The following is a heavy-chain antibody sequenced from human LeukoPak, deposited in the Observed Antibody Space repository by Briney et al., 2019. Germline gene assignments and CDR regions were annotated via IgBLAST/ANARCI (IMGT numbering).Heavy chain of an antibody. J-gene: IGHJ3*02. CDR3: ARHSGHSSTNDAFDI. Sequence: SETLSLTCTVSGGSISRYYWSWIRQPPGKGLEWIGYVYYSGSTNYNPSLKSRVTISVDMSKNQFSLKLTSVTAADTAVYYCARHSGHSSTNDAFDIWGQGTMVIVSS. D-gene: IGHD6-13*01. V-gene: IGHV4-59*01. CDR1: GGSISRYY. CDR2: VYYSGST.